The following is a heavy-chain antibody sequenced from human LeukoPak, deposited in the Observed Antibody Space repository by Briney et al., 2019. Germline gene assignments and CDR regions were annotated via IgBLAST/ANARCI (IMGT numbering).Heavy chain of an antibody. V-gene: IGHV1-8*01. Sequence: ASVRVSCKASGYAFTGYDINWVRQATGQGLEWMGWMNPNTGDTGYAQNFQGRLTVTRNTSIDTAYMELSGLRSEDTAIYYCTRGSLSGSSRDYWGQGTLVTVSS. J-gene: IGHJ4*02. CDR1: GYAFTGYD. D-gene: IGHD1-26*01. CDR3: TRGSLSGSSRDY. CDR2: MNPNTGDT.